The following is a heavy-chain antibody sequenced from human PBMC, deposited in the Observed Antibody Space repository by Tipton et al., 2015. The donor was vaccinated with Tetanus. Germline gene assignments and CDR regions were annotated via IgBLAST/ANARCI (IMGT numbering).Heavy chain of an antibody. CDR1: GGSISNYY. Sequence: LRLSCPVSGGSISNYYWNWIRQPAGKGLEWIGRIYVTGAINYSPALQSRVTMSVDTAKNQFSLRLSSVTAADAAMYYCAREDVYYHDGSGFYAFDIWGRGTMVTVS. V-gene: IGHV4-4*07. CDR3: AREDVYYHDGSGFYAFDI. D-gene: IGHD3-22*01. CDR2: IYVTGAI. J-gene: IGHJ3*02.